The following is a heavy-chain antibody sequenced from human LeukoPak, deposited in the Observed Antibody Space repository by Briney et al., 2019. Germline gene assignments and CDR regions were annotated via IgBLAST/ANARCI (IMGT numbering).Heavy chain of an antibody. CDR1: GGSISSSSYY. J-gene: IGHJ4*02. CDR2: IYYSGST. D-gene: IGHD3-22*01. Sequence: PSETLSLTCTVSGGSISSSSYYWGWIRQPPGKGLEWIGSIYYSGSTYYNPSLKSRVTISVDTSKNQFSLKLSSVTAADTAVYYCARDPSYYDSSGYNYWGQGTLVTVSS. V-gene: IGHV4-39*07. CDR3: ARDPSYYDSSGYNY.